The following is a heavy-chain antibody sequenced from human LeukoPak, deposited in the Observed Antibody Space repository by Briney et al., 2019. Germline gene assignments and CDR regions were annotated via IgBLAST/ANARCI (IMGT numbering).Heavy chain of an antibody. Sequence: SETLSLTWAVYGGSFSGYYWSWIRQPPGKGLEWIGEINHSGSTNYNPSLKSRVTISVDTSKNQFSLKLSSVTAADTAVYYCARHVPVLRYFDWLRNWFDPWGQGTLVTVSS. CDR2: INHSGST. CDR3: ARHVPVLRYFDWLRNWFDP. J-gene: IGHJ5*02. V-gene: IGHV4-34*01. CDR1: GGSFSGYY. D-gene: IGHD3-9*01.